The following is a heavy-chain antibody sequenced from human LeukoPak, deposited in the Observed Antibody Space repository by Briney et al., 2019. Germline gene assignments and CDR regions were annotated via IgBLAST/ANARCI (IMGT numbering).Heavy chain of an antibody. D-gene: IGHD3-9*01. Sequence: GGSLRLSCAASGFTFSSYSMNWVRQAPGKGLEWVSYISSSSSTIYYADSVKGRFTISRDNAKNSLYLQMNSLRAGDTAVYYCASHVYYDILTGPIKGNWFDPWGQGTLVTVSS. CDR3: ASHVYYDILTGPIKGNWFDP. CDR1: GFTFSSYS. J-gene: IGHJ5*02. CDR2: ISSSSSTI. V-gene: IGHV3-48*04.